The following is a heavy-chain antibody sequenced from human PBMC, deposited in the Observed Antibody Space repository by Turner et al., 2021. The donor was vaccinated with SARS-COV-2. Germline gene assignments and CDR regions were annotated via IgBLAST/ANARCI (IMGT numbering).Heavy chain of an antibody. J-gene: IGHJ6*02. CDR2: IVVDSGDT. V-gene: IGHV1-58*02. CDR3: VAGVSSGRYHYYGMDV. CDR1: GFTFVLSA. D-gene: IGHD3-10*01. Sequence: QMQLVPSVPEVKRPGTSVKVSCKASGFTFVLSAMHWVRQARGQRHDWIGWIVVDSGDTDYEQEFQERVTISRDMSTRTTYLELRMLRLDDTAVYYCVAGVSSGRYHYYGMDVWGQGATVTVSS.